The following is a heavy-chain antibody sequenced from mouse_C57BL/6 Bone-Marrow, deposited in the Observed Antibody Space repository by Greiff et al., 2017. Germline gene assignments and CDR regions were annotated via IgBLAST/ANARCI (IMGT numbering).Heavy chain of an antibody. CDR1: GYTFTSYW. V-gene: IGHV1-69*01. Sequence: QVQLQQPGAELVMPGASVKLSCKASGYTFTSYWMHWVKQRPGQGLEWIGEIDPSDSYTNYNQKFKGKSTLTVDKSSSTAYMQLSSLTSEDSAVYYCARGGGGYPWYFEVWGTGTTVTVSS. CDR2: IDPSDSYT. J-gene: IGHJ1*03. D-gene: IGHD2-2*01. CDR3: ARGGGGYPWYFEV.